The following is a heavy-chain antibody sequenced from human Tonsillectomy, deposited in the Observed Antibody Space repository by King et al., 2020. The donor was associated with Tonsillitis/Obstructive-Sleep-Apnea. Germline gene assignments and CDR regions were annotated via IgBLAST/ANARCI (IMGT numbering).Heavy chain of an antibody. CDR2: IYYSGST. J-gene: IGHJ5*02. V-gene: IGHV4-39*01. CDR1: GGSISSSSYY. D-gene: IGHD1-1*01. CDR3: ASSSTTGTTDWFDP. Sequence: QLQESGPGLVKPSETLSLTCTVSGGSISSSSYYWGWIRQPPGKGLEWIGSIYYSGSTYYNPSLKSRVTISVDTSKNQFSLKLSSVTAADTAVYYCASSSTTGTTDWFDPWGQGTLVTVSS.